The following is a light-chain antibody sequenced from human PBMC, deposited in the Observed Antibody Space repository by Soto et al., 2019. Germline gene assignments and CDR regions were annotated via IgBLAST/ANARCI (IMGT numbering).Light chain of an antibody. CDR1: QRVGSD. CDR2: EIF. J-gene: IGKJ4*01. CDR3: QQYNSFALT. V-gene: IGKV3D-15*01. Sequence: EIVMTQSPATLSVSPGERATLSCRASQRVGSDLAWDQQKHGQAPRLVVYEIFTRATGVPTRISGSWSGTEFTLTISSLLSEDFAVYYCQQYNSFALTFDGATNVETK.